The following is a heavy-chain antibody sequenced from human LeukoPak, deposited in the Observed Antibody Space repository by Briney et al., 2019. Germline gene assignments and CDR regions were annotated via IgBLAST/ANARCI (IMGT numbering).Heavy chain of an antibody. V-gene: IGHV1-2*02. J-gene: IGHJ3*02. D-gene: IGHD6-13*01. CDR2: INPNSGGT. CDR3: ARDRWYSRNWNDAVDI. CDR1: GYTFTGYY. Sequence: GASVKVSCKASGYTFTGYYMHWVRQAPGQGLEWMGWINPNSGGTNYAQKFQGRVTMTRDTSISTAYMELSSLRSEDTAVYYCARDRWYSRNWNDAVDIWGQGTMVTVSS.